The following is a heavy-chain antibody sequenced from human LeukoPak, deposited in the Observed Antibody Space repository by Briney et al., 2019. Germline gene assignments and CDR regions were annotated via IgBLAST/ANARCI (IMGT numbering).Heavy chain of an antibody. D-gene: IGHD3-9*01. V-gene: IGHV3-23*01. J-gene: IGHJ4*02. CDR1: GFTFSSYG. CDR2: ISGSGGST. Sequence: GGSLRLSCAASGFTFSSYGMSWVRQAPGKGLEWVSGISGSGGSTYYADSVKGRFTISRDNSKNTLYLQMNSLRVEDTAVYYCAKSSYYDILTGYYIFDYWGQGTLVTVSS. CDR3: AKSSYYDILTGYYIFDY.